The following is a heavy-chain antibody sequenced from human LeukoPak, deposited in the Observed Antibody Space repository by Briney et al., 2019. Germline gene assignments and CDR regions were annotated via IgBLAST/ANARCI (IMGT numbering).Heavy chain of an antibody. V-gene: IGHV1-18*01. CDR2: ISAYNGNA. CDR1: GYTFTSYG. Sequence: ASVKVSCKASGYTFTSYGISWVRQAPGQGLEWVGWISAYNGNANYAQKLQGRVTMTTDTSTSTAYMELRSLRSDDTAVYYCARDEVAVAGLSIDYWGQGTLVTVSS. D-gene: IGHD6-19*01. J-gene: IGHJ4*02. CDR3: ARDEVAVAGLSIDY.